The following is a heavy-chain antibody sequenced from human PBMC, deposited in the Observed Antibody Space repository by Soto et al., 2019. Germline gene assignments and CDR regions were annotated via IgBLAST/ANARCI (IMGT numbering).Heavy chain of an antibody. CDR1: GGTFSSYA. CDR2: IIPIPGTA. Sequence: QVQLVQSGAEVKKPGSSVKVSCKASGGTFSSYAISWVRQAPGQGLEWMGGIIPIPGTANSAQKVQGRVTSTADESTSTAYMELSSLRSEDTAVYYCARSQGSSTSLEIYYYYYYGMDVWGQGTTVTVSS. CDR3: ARSQGSSTSLEIYYYYYYGMDV. J-gene: IGHJ6*02. V-gene: IGHV1-69*01. D-gene: IGHD2-2*01.